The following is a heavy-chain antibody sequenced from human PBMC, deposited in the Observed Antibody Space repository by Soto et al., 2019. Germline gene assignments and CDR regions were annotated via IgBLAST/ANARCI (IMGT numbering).Heavy chain of an antibody. J-gene: IGHJ6*02. CDR1: GGSISSYY. D-gene: IGHD5-12*01. Sequence: SETLSLTCTVSGGSISSYYWSWIRQPPGKGLEWIGYIYYSGSTNYNPSLKSRVTISVDTSKNQFSLKLSSVTAADTAVYYCARGRRWLHNYYGTDAWGQGTTVTVSS. CDR2: IYYSGST. V-gene: IGHV4-59*01. CDR3: ARGRRWLHNYYGTDA.